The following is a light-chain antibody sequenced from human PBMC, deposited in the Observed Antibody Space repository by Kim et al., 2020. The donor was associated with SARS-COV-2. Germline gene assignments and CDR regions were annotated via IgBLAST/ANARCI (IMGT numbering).Light chain of an antibody. CDR1: NIRSKN. V-gene: IGLV3-9*01. Sequence: SVALGQTASITCTGDNIRSKNVHWYQQKPGQAPVVVIYRDSMRPSGFLERFSGSNSGNTATLTITSAQAGDEADYYCQVWDAATVAFGGGTQLTVL. CDR2: RDS. J-gene: IGLJ2*01. CDR3: QVWDAATVA.